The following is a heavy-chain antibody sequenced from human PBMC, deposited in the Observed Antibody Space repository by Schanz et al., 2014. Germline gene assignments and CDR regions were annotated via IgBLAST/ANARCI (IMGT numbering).Heavy chain of an antibody. V-gene: IGHV3-7*01. CDR2: IKQDGSEK. CDR1: GFIFSNSW. Sequence: VQLVESGGGVVQPGRSRRLSCAASGFIFSNSWMSWVRQAPGKGLEWVANIKQDGSEKYYVDSVKGRFTISRDNAKNSLYLQMNSLTAEDTAVYYCARGVRIDYWGQGSLVTVSP. D-gene: IGHD3-3*01. CDR3: ARGVRIDY. J-gene: IGHJ4*02.